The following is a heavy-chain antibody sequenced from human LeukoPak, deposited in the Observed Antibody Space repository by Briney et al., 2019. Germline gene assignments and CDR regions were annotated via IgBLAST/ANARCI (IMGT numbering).Heavy chain of an antibody. J-gene: IGHJ6*03. Sequence: GGSLRLSCAASGFTFSSYWMRWVRQAPGTGLEWVANIKHDGSEKYYVDSVKGRFTISRDNAKNSLYLQMNSLRAEDTAVYYCARELTLNYYYYMDVGGKGTTVTVSS. V-gene: IGHV3-7*01. CDR2: IKHDGSEK. D-gene: IGHD3-9*01. CDR3: ARELTLNYYYYMDV. CDR1: GFTFSSYW.